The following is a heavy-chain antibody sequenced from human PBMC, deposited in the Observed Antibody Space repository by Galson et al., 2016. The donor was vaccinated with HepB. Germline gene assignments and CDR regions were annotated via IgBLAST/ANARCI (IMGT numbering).Heavy chain of an antibody. CDR2: ISSTSKYI. V-gene: IGHV3-21*01. Sequence: SLRLSCAASGFTFGSFTMTWVRQAPGKGLEWVSTISSTSKYINYADSVKGRFTVSRDNAKSSVSPQMNSLRAEDTAVYYCAKVGTVAAAEYWGQGTLVTVSS. CDR1: GFTFGSFT. J-gene: IGHJ4*02. CDR3: AKVGTVAAAEY. D-gene: IGHD6-19*01.